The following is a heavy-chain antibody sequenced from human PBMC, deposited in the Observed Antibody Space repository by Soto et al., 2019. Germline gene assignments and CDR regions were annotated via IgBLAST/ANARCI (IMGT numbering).Heavy chain of an antibody. CDR2: IWYDGSNK. D-gene: IGHD3-3*01. J-gene: IGHJ6*02. CDR3: ARGYYDFSPYGMDV. Sequence: VTLVESGGGVVQPGRSLRLSCAASGFTFSSYGMRWVRQAPGKGLGWVAVIWYDGSNKYDADSVKSRCTISRDNCKNTIDLQMNILSAEDTAVYYCARGYYDFSPYGMDVWGQGATVTVS. V-gene: IGHV3-33*01. CDR1: GFTFSSYG.